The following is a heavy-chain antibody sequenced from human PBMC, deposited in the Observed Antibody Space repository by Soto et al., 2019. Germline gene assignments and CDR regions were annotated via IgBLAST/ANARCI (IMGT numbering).Heavy chain of an antibody. J-gene: IGHJ6*02. CDR3: AKNGQPPYYYYGLDV. CDR1: GYTFTRYG. V-gene: IGHV1-18*01. D-gene: IGHD2-8*01. Sequence: ASVKVSCKASGYTFTRYGISWVRQAPGQGLEWMGWISGYNGDTNYEQKLQDRVSMTIDTSTGTAYMEMRSLTSDDTAIYYCAKNGQPPYYYYGLDVWG. CDR2: ISGYNGDT.